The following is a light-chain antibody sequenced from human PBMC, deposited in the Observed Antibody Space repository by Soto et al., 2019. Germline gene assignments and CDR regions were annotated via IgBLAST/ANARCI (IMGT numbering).Light chain of an antibody. CDR3: QQYNNYWT. V-gene: IGKV1-5*03. J-gene: IGKJ1*01. CDR1: QSLDSR. CDR2: KAS. Sequence: DIQMTQSPSTLSASVGDRVTITCRASQSLDSRLAWYQQKPGKAPKLLIYKASTLESGVPSRFSGSGSGTEFPLTLSSLQPDDFATYYCQQYNNYWTFGQGTKVEIK.